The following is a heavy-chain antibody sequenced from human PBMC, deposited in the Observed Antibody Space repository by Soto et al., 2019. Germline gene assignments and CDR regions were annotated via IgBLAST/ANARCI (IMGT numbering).Heavy chain of an antibody. CDR3: AREPYGDSQYFDY. CDR1: GFTFNSLS. V-gene: IGHV3-30*04. J-gene: IGHJ4*02. D-gene: IGHD2-21*02. Sequence: QVHLVESGGGMVQPGTSLRLSCTASGFTFNSLSLHWVRQRPDKGLEWVAVISFDGRVSYYADFVKGRFTVSRDNSKNTIHLQVNSLRAEDTAVYYCAREPYGDSQYFDYWGQGTLVTVSS. CDR2: ISFDGRVS.